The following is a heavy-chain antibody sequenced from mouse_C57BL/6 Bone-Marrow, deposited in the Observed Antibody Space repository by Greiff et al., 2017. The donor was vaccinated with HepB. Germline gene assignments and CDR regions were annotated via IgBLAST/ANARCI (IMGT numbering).Heavy chain of an antibody. CDR1: GFTFSDYG. V-gene: IGHV5-15*01. CDR3: ARPTGGWVDY. Sequence: EVKLMESGGGLVQPGGSLKLSCAASGFTFSDYGMAWVRQAPRKGPEWVAFISNLAYSIYYADTVTGRFTISRENAKNTLYLEMSSLRSEDTAMYYCARPTGGWVDYWGQGTSVTVSS. J-gene: IGHJ4*01. CDR2: ISNLAYSI.